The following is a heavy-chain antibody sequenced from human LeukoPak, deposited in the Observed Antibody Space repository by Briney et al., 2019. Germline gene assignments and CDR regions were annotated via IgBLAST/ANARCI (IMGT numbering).Heavy chain of an antibody. CDR1: GGSISSSSYY. CDR2: IYYSGST. J-gene: IGHJ3*02. D-gene: IGHD6-13*01. V-gene: IGHV4-39*07. CDR3: ASRGTQGGSSWYLGDAFDI. Sequence: SQTLSLTCTVSGGSISSSSYYWGWIRQPPGKGLEWIGSIYYSGSTNYNPSLKNRVTISVDTSKNQFSLMLSSVTAADTAVYYCASRGTQGGSSWYLGDAFDIWGQGTMVTVSS.